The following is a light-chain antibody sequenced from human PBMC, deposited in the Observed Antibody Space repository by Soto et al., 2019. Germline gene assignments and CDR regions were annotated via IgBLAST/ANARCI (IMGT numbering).Light chain of an antibody. V-gene: IGLV2-14*01. CDR3: FSYTSSTAYV. J-gene: IGLJ1*01. CDR2: EVS. CDR1: SSDVGGYKY. Sequence: QSALTQPASVSGSPGQSITISCTGTSSDVGGYKYVSWYQLHPGKAPKLMIYEVSNRLSGISNRFSASKSGNTASLTISGLQAEDEADYYCFSYTSSTAYVFGTGTKVTVL.